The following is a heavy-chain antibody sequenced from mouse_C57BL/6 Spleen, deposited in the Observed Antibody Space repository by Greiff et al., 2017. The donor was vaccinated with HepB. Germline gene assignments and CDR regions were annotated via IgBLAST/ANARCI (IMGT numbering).Heavy chain of an antibody. D-gene: IGHD2-5*01. CDR1: GFTFSSYA. J-gene: IGHJ1*03. CDR3: RRDYSNYGGYFDV. V-gene: IGHV5-9-1*02. Sequence: EVKLMESGEGLVKPGGSLKLSCAASGFTFSSYAMSWVRQTPEKRLEWVAYISSGGDYIYYADTVKGRFTISRDNARNTLYLQMSSLKSEDTAMYYCRRDYSNYGGYFDVWGTGTTVTVSS. CDR2: ISSGGDYI.